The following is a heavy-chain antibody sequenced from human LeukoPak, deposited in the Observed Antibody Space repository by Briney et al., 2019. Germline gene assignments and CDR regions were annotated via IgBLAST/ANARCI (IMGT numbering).Heavy chain of an antibody. V-gene: IGHV3-48*03. Sequence: GGSLRLSCAASGFTFSSYEMNWVRQAPGKGLEWVSYISSSGSTIYYADSVKGRFTISRDNAKNSLYLQMNSLRAEDTAVYNCARGSVYLGVVPYMDVWGKGTTVTVSS. D-gene: IGHD2-15*01. CDR1: GFTFSSYE. J-gene: IGHJ6*03. CDR2: ISSSGSTI. CDR3: ARGSVYLGVVPYMDV.